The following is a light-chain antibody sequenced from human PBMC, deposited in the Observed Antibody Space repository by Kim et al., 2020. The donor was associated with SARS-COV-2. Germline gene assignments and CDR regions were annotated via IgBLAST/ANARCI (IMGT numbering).Light chain of an antibody. V-gene: IGLV7-46*01. CDR2: DTS. CDR1: FGTLASGHY. CDR3: LFSFSGPRV. J-gene: IGLJ7*01. Sequence: PGGTVTLTFGSKFGTLASGHYTNWMQQKPGQAPRTQIYDTSDKHSWTPARFSDSLLGGNAALTLSGAQPEDEADYYCLFSFSGPRVFGGGTQLTVL.